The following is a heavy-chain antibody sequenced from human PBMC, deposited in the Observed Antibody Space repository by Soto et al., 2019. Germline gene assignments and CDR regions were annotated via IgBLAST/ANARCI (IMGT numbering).Heavy chain of an antibody. Sequence: SETLSLTCTVSGGSISSSTYYWGWIRQPPGKGLEWIGNIYYSGSTYYNPSLKSRVTMSLDTSKNQFSLKLSSVTAADTAVYYCATITVAGTPYYYMGVWGRGTTVTVSS. V-gene: IGHV4-39*01. CDR3: ATITVAGTPYYYMGV. CDR1: GGSISSSTYY. CDR2: IYYSGST. D-gene: IGHD6-19*01. J-gene: IGHJ6*03.